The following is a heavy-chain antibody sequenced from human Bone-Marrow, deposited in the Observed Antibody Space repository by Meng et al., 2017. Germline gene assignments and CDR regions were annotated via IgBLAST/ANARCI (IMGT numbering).Heavy chain of an antibody. Sequence: QLQLQESGPGLVKPSETLSLTCTVSGGSISSSSYYWGWIRQPPGKGLEWIGSIYYSGSTYYNPSLKSRVTISVDTSKNQFSLKLSSVTAADTAVYYCARGLLLGMWINWFDPWGQGTLVTVSS. D-gene: IGHD5-12*01. CDR3: ARGLLLGMWINWFDP. CDR1: GGSISSSSYY. J-gene: IGHJ5*02. V-gene: IGHV4-39*07. CDR2: IYYSGST.